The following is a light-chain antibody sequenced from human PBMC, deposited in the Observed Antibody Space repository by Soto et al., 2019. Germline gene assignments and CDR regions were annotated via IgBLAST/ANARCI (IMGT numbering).Light chain of an antibody. V-gene: IGLV2-14*01. CDR3: CSYSGSDTRYLI. CDR1: SSDVGAYNS. CDR2: EVS. Sequence: QSALTQPASVSGSPGQSLTISCTGTSSDVGAYNSVSWYQHHPGKAPKLIIFEVSYRPSGISNRFSGSKSGNTASLVISGLQAEDEAEYYCCSYSGSDTRYLIFGGGTKLTVL. J-gene: IGLJ2*01.